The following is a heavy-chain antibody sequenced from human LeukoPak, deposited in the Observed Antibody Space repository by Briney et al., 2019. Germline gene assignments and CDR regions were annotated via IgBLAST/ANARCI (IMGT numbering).Heavy chain of an antibody. Sequence: SQTLSLTCTVSGGSISSGSYYWSWIRQPAGKGLEWIGRIYTSGSTNYNPSLKSRVTISVDTSKNQFSLKLSSATAADTAVYYCARDHCSGGSCYRDYYYYYMDVWGKGTTVTVSS. V-gene: IGHV4-61*02. J-gene: IGHJ6*03. D-gene: IGHD2-15*01. CDR3: ARDHCSGGSCYRDYYYYYMDV. CDR1: GGSISSGSYY. CDR2: IYTSGST.